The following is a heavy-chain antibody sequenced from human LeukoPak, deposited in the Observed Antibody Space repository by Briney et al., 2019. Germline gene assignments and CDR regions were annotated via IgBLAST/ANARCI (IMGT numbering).Heavy chain of an antibody. CDR3: AGSGGWVAVN. CDR1: GFTLGSFW. J-gene: IGHJ4*02. D-gene: IGHD6-19*01. CDR2: INQDGSEK. V-gene: IGHV3-7*01. Sequence: HAGGSLRLSCEVSGFTLGSFWMNWVRQAPGKGLEWVANINQDGSEKYYVDSVKGRFTISRDNAKNLLYLQMSSLRAEDTAVYYCAGSGGWVAVNWGQGTLVTVSS.